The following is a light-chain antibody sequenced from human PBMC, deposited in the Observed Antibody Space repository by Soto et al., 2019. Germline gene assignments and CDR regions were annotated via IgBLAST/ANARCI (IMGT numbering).Light chain of an antibody. J-gene: IGKJ1*01. V-gene: IGKV1-5*01. Sequence: DIQMTQPPATLSASVGDRVTITCRASQSISSWLAWYQQKPGKVPTLLIDDASSLESGVPSRFSGSGSGTEFTLPISSLQPDDFATYYSQQYNTYPWTFGQGTKVEIK. CDR3: QQYNTYPWT. CDR2: DAS. CDR1: QSISSW.